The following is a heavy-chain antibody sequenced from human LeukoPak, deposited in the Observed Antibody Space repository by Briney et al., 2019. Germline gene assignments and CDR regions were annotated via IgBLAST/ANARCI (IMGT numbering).Heavy chain of an antibody. CDR2: LYSGGST. CDR1: GFTVSSNY. V-gene: IGHV3-53*01. J-gene: IGHJ3*02. CDR3: ARDKGTFAFDI. D-gene: IGHD3-10*01. Sequence: GGSLRLSCAASGFTVSSNYMSWVRQARGKGLEWVSVLYSGGSTYYADSVKGRFTISRDNSKNTVYLQMNSLRGEDTAVFYCARDKGTFAFDIWGQGTMVTVSS.